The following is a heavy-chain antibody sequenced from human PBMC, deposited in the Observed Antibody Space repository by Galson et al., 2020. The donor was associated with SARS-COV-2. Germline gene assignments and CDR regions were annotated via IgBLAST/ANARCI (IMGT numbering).Heavy chain of an antibody. D-gene: IGHD1-26*01. CDR3: ARGGRVSGSSSFKWGLDY. CDR1: GFPFSDHY. Sequence: GGSLRLSCAASGFPFSDHYMDWVRQTPGKGLERVGRSRNKYNSYVTEYAASVNGRFTISRDDSRNSLYLQMNSLETEDTAVYYCARGGRVSGSSSFKWGLDYWGQGTLVTVSS. V-gene: IGHV3-72*01. J-gene: IGHJ4*02. CDR2: SRNKYNSYVT.